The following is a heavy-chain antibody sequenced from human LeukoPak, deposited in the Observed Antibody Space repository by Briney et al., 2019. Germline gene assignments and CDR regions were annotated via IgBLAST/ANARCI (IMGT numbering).Heavy chain of an antibody. V-gene: IGHV4-39*07. Sequence: SETLSLTCSVSGGSISSTTYHWGWIRQPPGKGLEWIGTIYYSGSAYYNPSLKSRVTISVDMSKNQFSLNLSSVTAADTAVYYCARAGGTVRFDYWGQGTLVPVSS. CDR3: ARAGGTVRFDY. CDR2: IYYSGSA. D-gene: IGHD6-13*01. CDR1: GGSISSTTYH. J-gene: IGHJ4*02.